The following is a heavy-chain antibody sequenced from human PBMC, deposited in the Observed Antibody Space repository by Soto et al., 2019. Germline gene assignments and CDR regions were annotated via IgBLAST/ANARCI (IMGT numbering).Heavy chain of an antibody. CDR2: IIPIFGTA. Sequence: GASVKVSCKASGGTFSSYAISWVRQAPGQGLEWMGGIIPIFGTANYAQRFQGRVTITADESTSTAYMELSSLRSEDTAVYYCARVTVTTPEYYYYGMDVWGQGTTVTVSS. CDR3: ARVTVTTPEYYYYGMDV. CDR1: GGTFSSYA. V-gene: IGHV1-69*13. D-gene: IGHD4-4*01. J-gene: IGHJ6*02.